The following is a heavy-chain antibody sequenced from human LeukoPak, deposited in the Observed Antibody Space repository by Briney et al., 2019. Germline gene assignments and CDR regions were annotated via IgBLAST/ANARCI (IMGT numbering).Heavy chain of an antibody. J-gene: IGHJ5*02. CDR3: AREPHAYSGSYVS. V-gene: IGHV3-7*01. CDR1: GFTFSSYW. CDR2: IKQDGSEK. Sequence: GSLRLSCAASGFTFSSYWMSWVRQAPGKGLEWVANIKQDGSEKYYVDSVKGRFTISRDNAKNSLYLQMNSLRAEDTAVYYCAREPHAYSGSYVSWGQGTLVTVSS. D-gene: IGHD1-26*01.